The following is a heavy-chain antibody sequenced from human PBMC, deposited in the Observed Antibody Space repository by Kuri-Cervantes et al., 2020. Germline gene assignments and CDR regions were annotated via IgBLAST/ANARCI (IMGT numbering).Heavy chain of an antibody. CDR3: ATAKPGWFGEFHFQH. V-gene: IGHV1-8*01. Sequence: SVKVSRKASGYTFTSYDINWVRQATGQGLEWMGWMNPNSGNTGYAQKFQGRVTMTRNTSISTAYMELSSLRSEDTAVYYCATAKPGWFGEFHFQHWGQGTLVTVSS. CDR2: MNPNSGNT. D-gene: IGHD3-10*01. J-gene: IGHJ1*01. CDR1: GYTFTSYD.